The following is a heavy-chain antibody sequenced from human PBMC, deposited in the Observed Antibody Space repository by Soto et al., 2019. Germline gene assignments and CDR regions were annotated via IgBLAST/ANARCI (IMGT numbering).Heavy chain of an antibody. V-gene: IGHV6-1*01. J-gene: IGHJ4*02. Sequence: SQTLSLTCAISGDSVSSNSAAWNWIRQSPSRGLEWLGRTYYGSKWYNDYAVSVKSRITINPDTSKNQFSLQLNSVTPEDTAVYYCARIVLRVYAPYFDYWGQETLVTVSS. CDR3: ARIVLRVYAPYFDY. D-gene: IGHD2-8*01. CDR1: GDSVSSNSAA. CDR2: TYYGSKWYN.